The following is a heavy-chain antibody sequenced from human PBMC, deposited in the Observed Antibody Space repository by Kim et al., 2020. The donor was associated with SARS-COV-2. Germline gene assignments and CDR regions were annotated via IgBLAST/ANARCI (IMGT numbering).Heavy chain of an antibody. D-gene: IGHD2-21*01. CDR1: GFSFSGYS. V-gene: IGHV3-21*06. J-gene: IGHJ2*01. Sequence: GGSLRLSCVASGFSFSGYSMNWVRQAPGKGLEWVAYISSSTSYRFYADSVKGRFTISRDSAKDLLYLQMNSLRAEDTAVYYCAKDMGNNIVTRWFFDVWGRGTRGMVSS. CDR3: AKDMGNNIVTRWFFDV. CDR2: ISSSTSYR.